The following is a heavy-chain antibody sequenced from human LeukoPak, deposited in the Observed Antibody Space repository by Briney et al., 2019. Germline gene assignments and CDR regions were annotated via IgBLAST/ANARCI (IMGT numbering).Heavy chain of an antibody. Sequence: GGSLRLSXAASGFTFSSYSMNWVRQAPGKGLEWVSSISSSSSYIYYADSVKGRFTISRDNAKNSLYLQMNSLRAEDTAVYYCARAGGYCSSTSCYLTAFDIWGQGTMVTVSS. V-gene: IGHV3-21*01. CDR1: GFTFSSYS. CDR2: ISSSSSYI. J-gene: IGHJ3*02. D-gene: IGHD2-2*01. CDR3: ARAGGYCSSTSCYLTAFDI.